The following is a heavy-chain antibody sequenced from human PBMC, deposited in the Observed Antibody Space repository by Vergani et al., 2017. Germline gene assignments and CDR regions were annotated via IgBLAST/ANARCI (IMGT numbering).Heavy chain of an antibody. CDR1: GGTFSSYA. J-gene: IGHJ6*03. CDR3: ASSAYCGGDCYKYMDV. V-gene: IGHV1-69*01. CDR2: IIPIFGTA. Sequence: QVQLVQSGAEVKKPGSSVKVSCKASGGTFSSYAISWVRQAPGQGLAWMGGIIPIFGTANYAQKFQGRVTITADEATSTAYMELSSLRSEDTAVYYCASSAYCGGDCYKYMDVWGKGTTVTVSS. D-gene: IGHD2-21*01.